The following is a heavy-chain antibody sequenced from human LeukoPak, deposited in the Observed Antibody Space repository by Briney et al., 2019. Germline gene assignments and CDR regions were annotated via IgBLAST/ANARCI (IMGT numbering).Heavy chain of an antibody. CDR2: ISYDGIKK. CDR1: GFSFSRSA. Sequence: GRSLRLSCAASGFSFSRSAMHWVRQAPGKGLEWVAVISYDGIKKYYADSVKGRFTVSRDNSRNTLFLQVNSLRAEDTAMYYCARVGEYSSWVGAFDVWGQGTLVTVSS. J-gene: IGHJ3*01. CDR3: ARVGEYSSWVGAFDV. V-gene: IGHV3-30*01. D-gene: IGHD6-6*01.